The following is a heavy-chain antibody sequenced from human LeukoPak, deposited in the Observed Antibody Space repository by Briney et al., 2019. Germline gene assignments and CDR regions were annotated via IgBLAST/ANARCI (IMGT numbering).Heavy chain of an antibody. D-gene: IGHD3-10*01. CDR2: NGGGANYI. Sequence: GGSLRLSCAASGFTFSNYGMNWVRQAPGKGLEWVSFNGGGANYIYYGDSVKGRFTISRDNAKNLVFLQMNGLRAEDTAVYYCARGRSITLLRGVAMSRGFDIWGQGAMVAVSS. V-gene: IGHV3-21*01. CDR1: GFTFSNYG. CDR3: ARGRSITLLRGVAMSRGFDI. J-gene: IGHJ3*02.